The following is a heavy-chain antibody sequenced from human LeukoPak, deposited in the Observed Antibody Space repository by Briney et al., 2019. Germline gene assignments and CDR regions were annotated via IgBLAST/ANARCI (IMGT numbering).Heavy chain of an antibody. Sequence: SETLSLTCTVSGGSISSSNYYWGWIRQPPGKGLEWIGSISYTGSTYYNPSLKSRVTISVDTSKNQFSLKLSSVTAADTAVYYCARDQHYYDSSGYSAHFDYWGQGTLVTVSS. J-gene: IGHJ4*02. CDR1: GGSISSSNYY. D-gene: IGHD3-22*01. V-gene: IGHV4-39*07. CDR2: ISYTGST. CDR3: ARDQHYYDSSGYSAHFDY.